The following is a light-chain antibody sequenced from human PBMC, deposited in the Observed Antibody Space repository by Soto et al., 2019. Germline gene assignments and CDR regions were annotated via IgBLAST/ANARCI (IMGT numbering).Light chain of an antibody. CDR2: DGS. CDR3: SSYTASSTYV. J-gene: IGLJ1*01. V-gene: IGLV2-14*02. CDR1: SSDVGNYNL. Sequence: SALTQPAVVSGSRGQSITLSCTGNSSDVGNYNLVSWYQHHPGKAPKLLIYDGSQRPSGVSNRFSGSKSGDTASLTISGLQAEDEADYYCSSYTASSTYVFGTGTKVTVL.